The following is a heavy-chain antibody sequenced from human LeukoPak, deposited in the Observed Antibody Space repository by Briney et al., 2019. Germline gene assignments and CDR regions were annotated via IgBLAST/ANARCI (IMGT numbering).Heavy chain of an antibody. V-gene: IGHV5-51*01. CDR2: IYPGDSDT. CDR3: ARAGYSSGWFVPFDL. J-gene: IGHJ4*02. CDR1: GYSFTSYW. Sequence: GESLKISCKGSGYSFTSYWIGWVRQMPGKGLEWMGIIYPGDSDTRYSPSFQGQVTISADKSTSTAYLQWSSLKASDTAMYYCARAGYSSGWFVPFDLWGQGTLVTVSS. D-gene: IGHD6-19*01.